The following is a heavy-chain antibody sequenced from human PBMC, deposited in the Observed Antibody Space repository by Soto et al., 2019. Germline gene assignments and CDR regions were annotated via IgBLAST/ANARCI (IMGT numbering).Heavy chain of an antibody. CDR1: GFTFSNAW. D-gene: IGHD3-22*01. V-gene: IGHV3-15*01. CDR3: TTDRGVITIDY. Sequence: GGSLRLSCAASGFTFSNAWMSWVRQAPGKGLEWVGRIKSKTDGGTTDYVAPVKGRFTISRDDSKNTLYLQMNSLKTEDTAVYYCTTDRGVITIDYWGQGTLVTVSS. J-gene: IGHJ4*02. CDR2: IKSKTDGGTT.